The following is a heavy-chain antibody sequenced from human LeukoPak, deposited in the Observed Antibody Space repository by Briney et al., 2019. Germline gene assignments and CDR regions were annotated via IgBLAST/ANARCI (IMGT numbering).Heavy chain of an antibody. CDR1: GFTFSSYL. D-gene: IGHD2-2*01. Sequence: PGGSLRLSCAASGFTFSSYLMSWVRQAPGKGLEWVANIKQDGSEKYYVDSVKGRFTISRDNAKNSLYLQMNSLRAEDTAVYYCARDALGYCSSTSCYQTRSYWYFDLWGRGTLVTVSS. V-gene: IGHV3-7*01. CDR2: IKQDGSEK. CDR3: ARDALGYCSSTSCYQTRSYWYFDL. J-gene: IGHJ2*01.